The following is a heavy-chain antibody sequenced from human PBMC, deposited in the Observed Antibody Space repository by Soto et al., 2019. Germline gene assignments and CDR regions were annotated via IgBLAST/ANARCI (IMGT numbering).Heavy chain of an antibody. CDR2: IYYSGST. D-gene: IGHD3-22*01. J-gene: IGHJ4*02. CDR3: ARDGGDYYDSSGYFDY. CDR1: GGSISSYY. Sequence: SSETLSLTCTVSGGSISSYYWSWIRQPPGKGLEWIGYIYYSGSTNYNPSLKSRVTISVDTSKNQFSLKLSSVTAADTAVYYCARDGGDYYDSSGYFDYWGQGTLVTVSS. V-gene: IGHV4-59*01.